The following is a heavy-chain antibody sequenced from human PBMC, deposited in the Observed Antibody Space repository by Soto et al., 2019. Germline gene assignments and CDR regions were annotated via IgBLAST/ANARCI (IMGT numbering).Heavy chain of an antibody. CDR1: GGSISSSSYY. J-gene: IGHJ6*03. D-gene: IGHD2-21*01. V-gene: IGHV4-39*07. CDR2: IYHLGSI. Sequence: PSETLSLTCTVSGGSISSSSYYWGWIRQPPGKGLEWIGSIYHLGSINYNPSLKSRVTMSVDTSKNQFSLTLNSVTAADTATYYCARGGISHWAYFYYMDVWDRGTTVTVSS. CDR3: ARGGISHWAYFYYMDV.